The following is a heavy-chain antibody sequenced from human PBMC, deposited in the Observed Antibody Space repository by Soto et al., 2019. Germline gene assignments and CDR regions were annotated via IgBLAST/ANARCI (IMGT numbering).Heavy chain of an antibody. Sequence: ASVKVSCKASGYTFTNYGIIWVRQAPGQGLEWMGWINTYNGNTDHAQKLQGRVTMTTDTSTSTAYMELRSLRSDDTAVYYCARGVGSGTYYNQYNWFDPWGQGTLVTVSS. CDR3: ARGVGSGTYYNQYNWFDP. V-gene: IGHV1-18*01. D-gene: IGHD3-10*01. CDR1: GYTFTNYG. CDR2: INTYNGNT. J-gene: IGHJ5*02.